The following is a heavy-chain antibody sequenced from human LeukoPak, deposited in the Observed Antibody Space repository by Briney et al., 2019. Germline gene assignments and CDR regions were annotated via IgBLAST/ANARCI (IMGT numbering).Heavy chain of an antibody. Sequence: PGGSLRLSCAASGFTFSSYWMSWVRQAPGKGLEWVANIKQDGSEKYYVDSVKGRFTISRDNAKNSLYLQMNSLRAEDTAVYYCARVPSLLWFGESFNWFDPWGQGTLVTVSS. CDR2: IKQDGSEK. CDR1: GFTFSSYW. CDR3: ARVPSLLWFGESFNWFDP. J-gene: IGHJ5*02. D-gene: IGHD3-10*01. V-gene: IGHV3-7*01.